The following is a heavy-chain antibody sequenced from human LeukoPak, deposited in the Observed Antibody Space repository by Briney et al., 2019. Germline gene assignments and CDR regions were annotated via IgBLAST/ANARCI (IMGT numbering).Heavy chain of an antibody. J-gene: IGHJ3*02. CDR3: ARGGAVAGTENAFDI. CDR2: IRYDGSNK. CDR1: GFTFSTYG. D-gene: IGHD6-19*01. V-gene: IGHV3-30*02. Sequence: GGSLRLSCAASGFTFSTYGMHWVRQAPGKGLEWVAFIRYDGSNKYYADSVKGRFTISRDNSKNTLYLQMNSLRAEDTAVYYCARGGAVAGTENAFDIWGQGTMVTVSS.